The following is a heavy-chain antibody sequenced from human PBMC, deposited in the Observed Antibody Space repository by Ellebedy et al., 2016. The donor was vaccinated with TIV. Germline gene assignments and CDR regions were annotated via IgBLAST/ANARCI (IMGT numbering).Heavy chain of an antibody. Sequence: KFQGRVTMTRDTSTSTVYMELSSLRSEDTAVYYCARLVPSYSGSYYDDYWGQGTLVTVSS. CDR3: ARLVPSYSGSYYDDY. V-gene: IGHV1-46*01. J-gene: IGHJ4*02. D-gene: IGHD1-26*01.